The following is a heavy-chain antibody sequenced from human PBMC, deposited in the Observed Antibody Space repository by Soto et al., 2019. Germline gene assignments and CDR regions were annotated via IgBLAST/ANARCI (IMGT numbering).Heavy chain of an antibody. CDR2: ISSGSTTM. CDR1: GFKFNIDG. J-gene: IGHJ1*01. Sequence: PGGSLRLSCAASGFKFNIDGMNWVRQAPGKGLEWIAYISSGSTTMYYADSVKGRFTISRDNSKNTLYLQMNSLRAEDTAVYYCAKEYSSSWYKVSAEYFQHWGQGTLVTVSS. CDR3: AKEYSSSWYKVSAEYFQH. V-gene: IGHV3-48*01. D-gene: IGHD6-13*01.